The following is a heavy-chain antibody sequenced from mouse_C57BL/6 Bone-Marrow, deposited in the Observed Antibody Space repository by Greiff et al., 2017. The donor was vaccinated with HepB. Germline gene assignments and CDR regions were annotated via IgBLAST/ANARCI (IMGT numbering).Heavy chain of an antibody. J-gene: IGHJ4*01. CDR1: GYTFTSYG. D-gene: IGHD2-10*02. CDR2: IYPRSGNT. Sequence: QVQLQQSGAELARPGASVKLSCKASGYTFTSYGISWVKQRTGQGLEWIGEIYPRSGNTYYNEKLKGKATLTADKSSSTAYMELRSLTSEDSAVYFCARVEYGNYYAMDYWGQGTSVTVSS. V-gene: IGHV1-81*01. CDR3: ARVEYGNYYAMDY.